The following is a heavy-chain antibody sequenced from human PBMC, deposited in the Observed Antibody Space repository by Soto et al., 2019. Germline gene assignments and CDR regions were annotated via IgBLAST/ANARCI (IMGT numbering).Heavy chain of an antibody. J-gene: IGHJ4*02. D-gene: IGHD2-15*01. CDR2: ISHSGIT. V-gene: IGHV4-34*01. Sequence: SETLSLTCAVYGGSFSGYYWSWTRQPPGKGLEWIGYISHSGITYYTSSLRSRVTLSVDTPNNQFSLRLNSATAADTALYFCARVRATKDSDYFDYWGQGVQVTVSS. CDR3: ARVRATKDSDYFDY. CDR1: GGSFSGYY.